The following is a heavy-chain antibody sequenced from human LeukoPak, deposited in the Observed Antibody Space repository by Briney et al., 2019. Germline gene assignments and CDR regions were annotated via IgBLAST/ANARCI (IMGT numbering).Heavy chain of an antibody. V-gene: IGHV3-21*01. CDR3: ATQLKPCIAVVGYFDY. CDR1: GFTFSSYS. Sequence: GGSLRLSCAASGFTFSSYSMNWVRQAPGKGLEWVSSISSSSSYIYYADSVKGRFTISRDNAKNSLYLQMNSLRAEDTAVYYCATQLKPCIAVVGYFDYWGQGTLVTVSS. D-gene: IGHD6-19*01. CDR2: ISSSSSYI. J-gene: IGHJ4*02.